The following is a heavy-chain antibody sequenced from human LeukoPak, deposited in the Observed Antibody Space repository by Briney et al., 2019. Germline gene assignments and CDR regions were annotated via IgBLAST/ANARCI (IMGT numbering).Heavy chain of an antibody. D-gene: IGHD3-22*01. Sequence: GASVKVSCKASGYTFTGYYMHWVRQAPGQGLEWMGWINPNSGGTNFAPKFQGRVTMTRDTSISTAYMELSRLRSDDTALFYCAGGITTRHFYYGMDVWGQGTTVTVSS. CDR2: INPNSGGT. J-gene: IGHJ6*02. V-gene: IGHV1-2*02. CDR1: GYTFTGYY. CDR3: AGGITTRHFYYGMDV.